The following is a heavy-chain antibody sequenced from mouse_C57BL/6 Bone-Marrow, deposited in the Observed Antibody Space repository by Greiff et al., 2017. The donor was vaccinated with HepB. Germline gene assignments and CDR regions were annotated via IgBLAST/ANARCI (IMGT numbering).Heavy chain of an antibody. J-gene: IGHJ3*01. V-gene: IGHV1-55*01. CDR3: ARRNSSGFPAWFAY. CDR2: IYPGSGST. D-gene: IGHD3-2*02. Sequence: QVQLQQSGAELVKPGASVKMSCKASGYTFTSYWITWVKQRPGQGLEWIGDIYPGSGSTNYNEKFKSKATLTVDTSSSTAYMQLSSLTSEDSAVYYCARRNSSGFPAWFAYWGQGTLVTVSA. CDR1: GYTFTSYW.